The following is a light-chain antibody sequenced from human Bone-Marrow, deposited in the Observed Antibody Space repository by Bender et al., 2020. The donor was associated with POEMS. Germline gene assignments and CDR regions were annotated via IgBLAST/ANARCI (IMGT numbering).Light chain of an antibody. CDR3: QSYDRSLRSAV. Sequence: QSALTQPASVSGSPGQSITISCTGTSSDVGYYKYVSWYQQHPGKVPKLLLYGTTNRSSGVPDRFSVSKSGTSASLAITGLQAEDEADYYCQSYDRSLRSAVFGGGTKLTVL. CDR2: GTT. V-gene: IGLV2-14*03. J-gene: IGLJ3*02. CDR1: SSDVGYYKY.